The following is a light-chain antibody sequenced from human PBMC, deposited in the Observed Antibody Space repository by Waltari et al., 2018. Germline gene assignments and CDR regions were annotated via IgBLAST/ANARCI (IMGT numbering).Light chain of an antibody. CDR3: CSFTSSSTWV. Sequence: QSALTQPASVSGSPGQSITISCTGTATDIGGYNYVSWYQQHPGKAPKLVIFDVSSRPSWISYRFSASKFGNTASLTISGLQPDDEADYYCCSFTSSSTWVFGGGTKLTVL. CDR1: ATDIGGYNY. CDR2: DVS. J-gene: IGLJ3*02. V-gene: IGLV2-14*03.